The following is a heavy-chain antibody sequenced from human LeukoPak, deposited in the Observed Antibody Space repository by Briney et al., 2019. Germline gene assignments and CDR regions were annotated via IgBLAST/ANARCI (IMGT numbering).Heavy chain of an antibody. V-gene: IGHV3-21*01. Sequence: GGSLRLSCAASGFTLSSYSMNWVRQAPGKGLEWVSSISSSSSYIYYADSVKGRFTISRDNSKNTLYLQMNSLRAEDTAVYYCAKDQVKIDSSGWFDYWGQGTLVTVSS. D-gene: IGHD6-19*01. CDR1: GFTLSSYS. J-gene: IGHJ4*02. CDR3: AKDQVKIDSSGWFDY. CDR2: ISSSSSYI.